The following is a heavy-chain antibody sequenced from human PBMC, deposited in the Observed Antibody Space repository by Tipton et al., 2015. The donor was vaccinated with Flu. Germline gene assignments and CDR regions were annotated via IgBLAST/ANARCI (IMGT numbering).Heavy chain of an antibody. CDR2: ISYDGSNK. J-gene: IGHJ4*01. D-gene: IGHD3-3*01. CDR3: AKDARFLGWLYQYFDC. V-gene: IGHV3-30*18. Sequence: QLVQSGGGVVQPGRSLRLSCAASGFTFSSYGMHWVRQAPGKGLEWVSVISYDGSNKYYADSVKGRFTISRDNSKNTLYLQMNSLRAEDTAVYYCAKDARFLGWLYQYFDCWGHGPLVTVSS. CDR1: GFTFSSYG.